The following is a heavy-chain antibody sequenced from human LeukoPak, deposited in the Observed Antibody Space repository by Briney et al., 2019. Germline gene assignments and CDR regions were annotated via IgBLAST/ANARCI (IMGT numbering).Heavy chain of an antibody. CDR1: GFTFSSYS. CDR3: ARAAPSYYDILTPHPFDY. Sequence: GGSLRPSCAASGFTFSSYSMNWVRQAPGKGLEWVSSISSSSSYIYYADSVKGRFTISRDNAKNSLYLQMNSLRAEDTAVYYCARAAPSYYDILTPHPFDYWGQGTLVTVSS. J-gene: IGHJ4*02. V-gene: IGHV3-21*01. CDR2: ISSSSSYI. D-gene: IGHD3-9*01.